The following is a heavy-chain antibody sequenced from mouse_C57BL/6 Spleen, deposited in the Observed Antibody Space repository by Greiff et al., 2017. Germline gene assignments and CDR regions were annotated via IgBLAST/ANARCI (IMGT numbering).Heavy chain of an antibody. CDR2: IDPSDSET. CDR3: ARGGWLLRFDY. V-gene: IGHV1-52*01. CDR1: GYTFTSYW. Sequence: QVQLQQPGAELVRPGSSVKLSCKASGYTFTSYWMHWVKQRPIQGLEWIGNIDPSDSETHYNQKFKDKATLTVDKSSSTAYMQLSSLTSEDSAVYYCARGGWLLRFDYWGQGTTLTVSS. J-gene: IGHJ2*01. D-gene: IGHD2-3*01.